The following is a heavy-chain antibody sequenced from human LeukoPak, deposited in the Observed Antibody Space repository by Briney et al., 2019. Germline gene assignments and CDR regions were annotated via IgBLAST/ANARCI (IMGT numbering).Heavy chain of an antibody. CDR3: AIDEHGNPAHDAFDI. CDR2: ISSSSSYI. D-gene: IGHD4-23*01. V-gene: IGHV3-21*01. Sequence: PGGSLRLSCAASGFTFSSYSMNWVRQAPGKGLEWVSSISSSSSYIYYADSVKGRFTISRDNAKNSLYLQMNSLRAEGTAVYYCAIDEHGNPAHDAFDIWGQGTMVTVSS. CDR1: GFTFSSYS. J-gene: IGHJ3*02.